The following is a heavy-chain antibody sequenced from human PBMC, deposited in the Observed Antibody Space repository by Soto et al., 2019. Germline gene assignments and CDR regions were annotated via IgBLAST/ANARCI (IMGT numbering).Heavy chain of an antibody. CDR2: VYYTGTT. CDR1: GGSISSYF. J-gene: IGHJ4*02. Sequence: SETLSLTCTVSGGSISSYFYIWVRQPPGKGLEWIGSVYYTGTTDYNPSLKSRVTISVDTSKTQFSLNLKSVTAADTAVYYCARDLAAVPRAFDYWGRGTLVTVYS. D-gene: IGHD6-13*01. CDR3: ARDLAAVPRAFDY. V-gene: IGHV4-59*01.